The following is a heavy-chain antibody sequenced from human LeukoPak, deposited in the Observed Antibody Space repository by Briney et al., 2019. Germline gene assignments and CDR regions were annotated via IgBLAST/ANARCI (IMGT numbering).Heavy chain of an antibody. Sequence: SGTLSLTCNVSGGSISTSTIYWGWIRQPPGKGPEWIGSVYYSGNTYYSPSLKSRVTISVDTSKNQFSLKLSAVTAADTAVYYCARRGGSKIDYWGQGTLVTVSS. J-gene: IGHJ4*02. D-gene: IGHD3-3*01. V-gene: IGHV4-39*01. CDR2: VYYSGNT. CDR1: GGSISTSTIY. CDR3: ARRGGSKIDY.